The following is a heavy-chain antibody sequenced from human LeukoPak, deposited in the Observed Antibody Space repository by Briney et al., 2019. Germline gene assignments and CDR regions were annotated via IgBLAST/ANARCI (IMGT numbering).Heavy chain of an antibody. CDR1: GYTFTSYF. Sequence: GESLKITCKASGYTFTSYFIGWVRQVPAQGLEWMGIIYPGDSDTRYSPSFQGQVTISADKSISTAYLQWSSLKASDTAMYYCARPATRAPGYFDYWGQGTLVTVSS. CDR3: ARPATRAPGYFDY. J-gene: IGHJ4*02. CDR2: IYPGDSDT. V-gene: IGHV5-51*01. D-gene: IGHD1-26*01.